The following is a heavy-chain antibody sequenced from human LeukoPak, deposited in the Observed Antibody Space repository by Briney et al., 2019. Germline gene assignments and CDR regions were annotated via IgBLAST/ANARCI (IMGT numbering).Heavy chain of an antibody. CDR1: GGSISSGSYY. CDR2: IFTSGRT. CDR3: ARGPSLVDYYYMDV. V-gene: IGHV4-61*02. J-gene: IGHJ6*03. D-gene: IGHD6-6*01. Sequence: SQTLSLTCTVSGGSISSGSYYWSWIRQPAGKGLELIGRIFTSGRTNYNPSLKSRVTISVDTSKNQFSLKLSSVTAADTAVYYCARGPSLVDYYYMDVWGEGTTVTVSS.